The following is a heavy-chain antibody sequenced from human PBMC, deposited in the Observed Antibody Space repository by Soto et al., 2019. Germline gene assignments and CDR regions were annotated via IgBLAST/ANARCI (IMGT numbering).Heavy chain of an antibody. CDR1: GFPFSSYA. CDR2: ITGSGSKT. V-gene: IGHV3-23*01. CDR3: ARDARVSTIGFYYYSMDV. J-gene: IGHJ6*02. D-gene: IGHD3-3*01. Sequence: GGSLRLSCTASGFPFSSYAKSWVRQARGRGLEWVSIITGSGSKTTYADSVKGRYTISRDTSKDTLYLEIHSLRAEDPAVYYCARDARVSTIGFYYYSMDVWRQGTTVTVSS.